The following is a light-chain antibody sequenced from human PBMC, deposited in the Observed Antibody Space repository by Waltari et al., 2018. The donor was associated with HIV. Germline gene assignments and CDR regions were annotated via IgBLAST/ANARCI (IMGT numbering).Light chain of an antibody. Sequence: QSVLTQPPSASEIPGQRVTISCTGGNSNVGSNDVYWYQQVPGTGPKLLVYRDSQRQSGVPDRFTGSKSGTSASLAISGLRSEDEADYYCATWDDSLNGVLFGGGTKLTVL. J-gene: IGLJ2*01. V-gene: IGLV1-47*01. CDR2: RDS. CDR1: NSNVGSND. CDR3: ATWDDSLNGVL.